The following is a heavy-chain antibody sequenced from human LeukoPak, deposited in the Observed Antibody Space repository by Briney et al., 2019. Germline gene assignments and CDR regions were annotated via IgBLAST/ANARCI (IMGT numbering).Heavy chain of an antibody. CDR3: ARGGEFQLLYGSDY. CDR2: ISYDGRNN. V-gene: IGHV3-30*04. CDR1: ALTFSSYF. J-gene: IGHJ4*02. Sequence: GRSMRLARAADALTFSSYFMHWDRQAPGRWLGWVAFISYDGRNNYYADSVKGRFTISRDNSKNTLYLQMNSLKPEDTAVYYCARGGEFQLLYGSDYWGQGSLVSVSS. D-gene: IGHD2-2*02.